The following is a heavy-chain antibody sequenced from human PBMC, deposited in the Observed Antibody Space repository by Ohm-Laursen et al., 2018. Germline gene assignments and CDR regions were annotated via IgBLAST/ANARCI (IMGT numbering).Heavy chain of an antibody. CDR3: AREGITAAVDY. CDR2: IKQDESEK. V-gene: IGHV3-7*01. Sequence: GSLRLSCAASGFTFSSYGMHWVRQAPGKGLEWVANIKQDESEKYYVDSVKGRFTISRDNAKNSLYLHMSSLRAEDTAVYYCAREGITAAVDYWGQGTLVTVSS. D-gene: IGHD6-13*01. J-gene: IGHJ4*02. CDR1: GFTFSSYG.